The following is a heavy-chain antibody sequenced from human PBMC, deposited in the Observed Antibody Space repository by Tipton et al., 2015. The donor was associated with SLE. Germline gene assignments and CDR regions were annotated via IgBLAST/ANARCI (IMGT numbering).Heavy chain of an antibody. CDR3: ARLGLLWFRELPPGAFDI. CDR1: GYTFTGYY. D-gene: IGHD3-10*01. V-gene: IGHV1-2*06. CDR2: INPNSGGT. Sequence: QVQLVQSGAEVKKPGASVKVSCKASGYTFTGYYMHWVRQAPGQGLEWMGRINPNSGGTNYAQKFQGRVTMTRDTSISTAYMELSRLRSDDTSVYYCARLGLLWFRELPPGAFDIWGQGTMVTVSS. J-gene: IGHJ3*02.